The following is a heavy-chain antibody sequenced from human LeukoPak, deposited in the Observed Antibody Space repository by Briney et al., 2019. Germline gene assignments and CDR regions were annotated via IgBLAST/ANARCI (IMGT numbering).Heavy chain of an antibody. D-gene: IGHD3-22*01. V-gene: IGHV3-30-3*01. CDR2: ISYDGSNK. J-gene: IGHJ6*02. CDR3: ARAAGIVGELPGMDV. CDR1: GFTFSSYA. Sequence: PGRSLRLSCAASGFTFSSYAMHWVRQAPGKGLEWVAVISYDGSNKYYADSVKGRFTISRDNSKNTLYLQMNSLRAEDTAVYYWARAAGIVGELPGMDVWGQGTTVTVSS.